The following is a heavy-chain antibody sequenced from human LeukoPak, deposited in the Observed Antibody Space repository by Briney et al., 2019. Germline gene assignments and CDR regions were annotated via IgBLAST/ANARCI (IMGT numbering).Heavy chain of an antibody. CDR1: GYTFTNYG. J-gene: IGHJ4*02. Sequence: ASVKVSCKASGYTFTNYGISWVRQAPGQRLEWMGWINAGNGNTKYSQKFQGRVTITRDTSASPAYMELSSLRSEDTAVYYCARDLGHTSFDYWGQGTLVTVSS. V-gene: IGHV1-3*01. CDR2: INAGNGNT. CDR3: ARDLGHTSFDY. D-gene: IGHD3-16*01.